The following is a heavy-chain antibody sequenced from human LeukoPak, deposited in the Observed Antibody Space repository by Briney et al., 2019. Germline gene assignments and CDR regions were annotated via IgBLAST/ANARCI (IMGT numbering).Heavy chain of an antibody. J-gene: IGHJ5*02. CDR1: GGSISSGGYY. CDR2: IYYSGST. CDR3: ARRLYSSSSRADWFDP. V-gene: IGHV4-31*03. D-gene: IGHD6-6*01. Sequence: DPSETLSLTYTVSGGSISSGGYYWSWIRQHPGKGLEWIGYIYYSGSTYYNPSLKSRVTISVDTSKNQFSLKLSSVTAADTAVYYCARRLYSSSSRADWFDPWGQGTLVTVSS.